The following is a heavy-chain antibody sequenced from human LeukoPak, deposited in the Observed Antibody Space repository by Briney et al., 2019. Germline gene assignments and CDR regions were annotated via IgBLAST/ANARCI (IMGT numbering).Heavy chain of an antibody. D-gene: IGHD3-3*01. Sequence: ASVKVSCKASGYTFTNYYMHWVRQAPGQGLEWMGIINPSGGSTSYAQKFQGRVTMTRDTSISTAYMELSRLRSDDTAVYYCARAGPLQYYDFWSGYVWFDPWGQGTLVTVSS. J-gene: IGHJ5*02. V-gene: IGHV1-46*01. CDR3: ARAGPLQYYDFWSGYVWFDP. CDR1: GYTFTNYY. CDR2: INPSGGST.